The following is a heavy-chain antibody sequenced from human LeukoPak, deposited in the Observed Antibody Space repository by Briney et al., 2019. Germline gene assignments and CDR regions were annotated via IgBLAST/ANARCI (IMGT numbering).Heavy chain of an antibody. CDR1: GGSFSGYY. D-gene: IGHD3-22*01. Sequence: SETLSLTCAVYGGSFSGYYWSWIRQPPGKGLEWIGEINHSGSTNYNPSLKSRVTISVDTSENQFSLKLSSVTAADTAVYYCAREGHYYDSSGPSDCGQGTLVTVSS. V-gene: IGHV4-34*01. CDR2: INHSGST. CDR3: AREGHYYDSSGPSD. J-gene: IGHJ4*02.